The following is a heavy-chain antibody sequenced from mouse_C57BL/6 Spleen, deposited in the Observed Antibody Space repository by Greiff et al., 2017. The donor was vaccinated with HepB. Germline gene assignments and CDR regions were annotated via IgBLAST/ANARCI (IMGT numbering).Heavy chain of an antibody. CDR3: ARDGSPYWYFDV. CDR2: INYDGSST. Sequence: DVQLVESEGGLVQPGSSMKLSCTASGFTFSDYYMAWVRQVPEKGLEWVANINYDGSSTYYLDSLKSRFIISRDNAKNILYLQMSSLKSEDTATYYCARDGSPYWYFDVWGTGTTVTVSS. V-gene: IGHV5-16*01. CDR1: GFTFSDYY. J-gene: IGHJ1*03.